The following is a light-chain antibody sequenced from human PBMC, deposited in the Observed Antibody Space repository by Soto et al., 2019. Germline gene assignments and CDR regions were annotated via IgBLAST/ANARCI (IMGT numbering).Light chain of an antibody. CDR2: WAS. CDR3: QQYYSTPLT. J-gene: IGKJ4*01. V-gene: IGKV4-1*01. Sequence: DIVLTQSPDSLAVSLGERATINCKSSQSVLYSSNNKNYLAWYQQKPGQPPKLLIYWASTREFGVPDRFSGIGSWTDFTLTISSLQAEDVAVYYCQQYYSTPLTFGGGTKVEIK. CDR1: QSVLYSSNNKNY.